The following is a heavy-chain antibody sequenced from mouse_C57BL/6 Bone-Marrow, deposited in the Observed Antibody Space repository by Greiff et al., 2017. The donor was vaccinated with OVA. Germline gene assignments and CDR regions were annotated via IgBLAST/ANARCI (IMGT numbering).Heavy chain of an antibody. CDR2: LTPSTGGT. V-gene: IGHV1-43*01. D-gene: IGHD1-1*01. CDR1: GSSFPASS. J-gene: IGHJ1*03. Sequence: VQLQQSGPEPVTPGAPAKISCKASGSSFPASSLPWVKQSSATSLAWIGALTPSTGGTSYNQKFKGKATLTVDKSSSTAYMQLKSLTSEDSAVYYCASPHYYGSSYDWYFDVWGTGTTVTVSS. CDR3: ASPHYYGSSYDWYFDV.